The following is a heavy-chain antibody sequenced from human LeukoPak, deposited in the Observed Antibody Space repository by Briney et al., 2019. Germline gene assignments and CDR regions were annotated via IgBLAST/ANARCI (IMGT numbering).Heavy chain of an antibody. J-gene: IGHJ6*02. V-gene: IGHV1-2*02. D-gene: IGHD2-21*02. CDR1: GYTFTVYY. CDR3: ASTSEDCGGDCYSIYYYYGMDV. Sequence: GASVTVSCKASGYTFTVYYMHWVRQAPGQGLEWMGWTNPNSGGTNYAQKFQGRVTMTRDTSISTAYMELSRLKSDDTAVYYCASTSEDCGGDCYSIYYYYGMDVWGQGTTVTVSS. CDR2: TNPNSGGT.